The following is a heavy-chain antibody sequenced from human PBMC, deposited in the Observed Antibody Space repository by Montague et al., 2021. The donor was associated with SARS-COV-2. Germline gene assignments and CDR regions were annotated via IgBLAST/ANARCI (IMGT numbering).Heavy chain of an antibody. J-gene: IGHJ6*02. CDR3: ARETPVAGTNFYGMDV. CDR1: GFSFKNYG. V-gene: IGHV3-13*01. CDR2: IGPPGDA. Sequence: SLRLSCAASGFSFKNYGIHWVRQATGKGLEWVSAIGPPGDAYYAGSVKGRFSISREDAKNSLCLQMDSLRAEDTAVYYCARETPVAGTNFYGMDVWGLGTTVTVSS. D-gene: IGHD6-19*01.